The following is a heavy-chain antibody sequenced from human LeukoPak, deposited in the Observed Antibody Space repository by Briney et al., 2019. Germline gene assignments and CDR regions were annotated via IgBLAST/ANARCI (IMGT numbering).Heavy chain of an antibody. CDR2: ISGRGGST. CDR3: AKDKRELSVYYFDY. D-gene: IGHD1-26*01. V-gene: IGHV3-23*01. CDR1: GFTFSSYA. J-gene: IGHJ4*02. Sequence: GGSLRLSCAASGFTFSSYAMSWVRQAPGKGLEWVSAISGRGGSTYYADSVKGRFTISRDNSKNTLYLQMNSLRAEDTAVYYCAKDKRELSVYYFDYWGQGTLVTVSS.